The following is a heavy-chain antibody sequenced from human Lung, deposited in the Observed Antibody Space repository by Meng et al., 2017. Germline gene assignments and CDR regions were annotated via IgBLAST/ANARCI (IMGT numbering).Heavy chain of an antibody. J-gene: IGHJ4*02. CDR2: IHPSGHP. Sequence: VQLVQSGAEVKKPGASGKVSCQASGYTYTDYQTDWVRQAPGQGLEWMGWIHPSGHPTYAQKFQGRVTMTIYTSTTTASMELRSLRSDDSALYYCVKHSSDWSLDSWGQGTLVTVSS. D-gene: IGHD6-19*01. V-gene: IGHV1-18*01. CDR1: GYTYTDYQ. CDR3: VKHSSDWSLDS.